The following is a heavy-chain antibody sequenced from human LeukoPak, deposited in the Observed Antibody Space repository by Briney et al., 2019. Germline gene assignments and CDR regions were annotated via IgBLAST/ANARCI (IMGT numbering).Heavy chain of an antibody. Sequence: PGGSLRLSCAASGFTFSSYAMSWVRQAPGKGLEWVSAISGSGGSTYYADSLKGRFTISRDNAKNSLFLQMNSLRAEDTAVYYCARDSDFDSSGYYPYYYYYYNMDVWGQGTTVTVSS. CDR1: GFTFSSYA. J-gene: IGHJ6*02. V-gene: IGHV3-23*01. D-gene: IGHD3-22*01. CDR2: ISGSGGST. CDR3: ARDSDFDSSGYYPYYYYYYNMDV.